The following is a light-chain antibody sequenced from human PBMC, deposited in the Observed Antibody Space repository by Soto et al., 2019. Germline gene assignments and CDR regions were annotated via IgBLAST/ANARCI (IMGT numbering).Light chain of an antibody. Sequence: QSALTQPASVSGSPRQSIALSCTGTSSDIGAYDYVSWYQQHPDKAPKLMIYEVSNRPSGVSNRFSGSKSVNTATLTISGLQAEDEADYYCSSHTSSNTRIFGTGTKVTV. J-gene: IGLJ1*01. CDR1: SSDIGAYDY. CDR3: SSHTSSNTRI. V-gene: IGLV2-14*03. CDR2: EVS.